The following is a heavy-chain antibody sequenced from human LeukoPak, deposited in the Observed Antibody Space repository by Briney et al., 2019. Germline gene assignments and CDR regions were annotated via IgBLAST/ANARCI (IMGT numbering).Heavy chain of an antibody. CDR2: IWYDGSNK. Sequence: GGSLRLSCAASGFTFSSYGMHWVRQAPGKGLEWVAVIWYDGSNKYYADSVKGRFTISRDNSKNTLYLQMNSLRAEDAAVYYCAKDPRGSYSRDYYYYMDVWGRGTTVTVSS. D-gene: IGHD1-26*01. CDR3: AKDPRGSYSRDYYYYMDV. CDR1: GFTFSSYG. V-gene: IGHV3-33*06. J-gene: IGHJ6*03.